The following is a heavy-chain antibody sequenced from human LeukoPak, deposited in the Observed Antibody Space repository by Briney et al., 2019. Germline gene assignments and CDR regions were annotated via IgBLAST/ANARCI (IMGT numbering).Heavy chain of an antibody. CDR2: IYPGDSDT. D-gene: IGHD2-15*01. J-gene: IGHJ4*02. CDR3: ARGGRGALAHFDY. Sequence: GESLKISCKGSGYSFTIYWIGWVRQMPGKGLEWMGIIYPGDSDTRYSPSFQGQVTISADKSISTAYRQWSRLNASDTALYYCARGGRGALAHFDYWGQGTLVTVSS. CDR1: GYSFTIYW. V-gene: IGHV5-51*01.